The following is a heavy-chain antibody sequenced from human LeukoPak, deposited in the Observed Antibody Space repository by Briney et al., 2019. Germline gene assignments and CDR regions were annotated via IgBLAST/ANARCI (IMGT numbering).Heavy chain of an antibody. Sequence: PGGSLRLSCAASGFTFSSYTMNWVRQAPGKGLEWVSSISSSDNYIYYADSVKGRFTISRDNAKNSLYLQMSNLRAEDTAVYFCARGGGLDVWGQGATVTVSS. D-gene: IGHD3-16*01. V-gene: IGHV3-21*04. CDR3: ARGGGLDV. CDR1: GFTFSSYT. J-gene: IGHJ6*02. CDR2: ISSSDNYI.